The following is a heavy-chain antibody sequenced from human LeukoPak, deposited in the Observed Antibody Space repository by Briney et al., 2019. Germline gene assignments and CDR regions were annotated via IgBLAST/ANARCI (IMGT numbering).Heavy chain of an antibody. CDR3: ARDPTQFHYYDSSGYYDY. CDR1: GFTFSSYA. D-gene: IGHD3-22*01. V-gene: IGHV3-30*04. J-gene: IGHJ4*02. CDR2: ISYDGSNK. Sequence: GGSLRLSCAASGFTFSSYAMHWVRQAPGKGLEWVAVISYDGSNKYYADSVKGRFTISRDNSKNTLYLQMNSLRAEDTAVYYCARDPTQFHYYDSSGYYDYWGQGTLVTVSS.